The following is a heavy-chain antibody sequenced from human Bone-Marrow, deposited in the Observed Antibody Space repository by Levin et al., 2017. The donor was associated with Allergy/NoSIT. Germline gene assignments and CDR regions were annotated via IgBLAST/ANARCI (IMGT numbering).Heavy chain of an antibody. Sequence: LSLTCEASGFPVSTNYMAWVRQAPGKGLEWVSVIFSGGSTYYADSVKGRFTISRDNSKNTLYLQMNRLRVEDTAIYYCSSAPGFSDYWGQGTQVTVSS. J-gene: IGHJ4*02. V-gene: IGHV3-66*01. CDR3: SSAPGFSDY. CDR2: IFSGGST. CDR1: GFPVSTNY.